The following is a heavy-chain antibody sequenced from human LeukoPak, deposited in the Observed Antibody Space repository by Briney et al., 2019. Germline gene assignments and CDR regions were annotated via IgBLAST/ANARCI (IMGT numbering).Heavy chain of an antibody. CDR1: GFTFNDFA. D-gene: IGHD6-19*01. CDR3: AKMSGYTSGWIDY. Sequence: PGRSRRLSCAASGFTFNDFAMHWVRQAPGKGREWVSGITWNSGRIAYADSVKGRFTISRDNAKNSLYLQMNSLRAEDMALYYCAKMSGYTSGWIDYWGQGALVSVSS. V-gene: IGHV3-9*03. CDR2: ITWNSGRI. J-gene: IGHJ4*02.